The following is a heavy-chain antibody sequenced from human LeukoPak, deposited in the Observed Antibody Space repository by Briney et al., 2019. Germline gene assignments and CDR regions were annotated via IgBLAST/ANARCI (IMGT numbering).Heavy chain of an antibody. CDR2: IIGNTAT. J-gene: IGHJ4*02. V-gene: IGHV3-23*01. CDR1: GFPFDTNA. D-gene: IGHD5-18*01. CDR3: AKDWIQFNRVFDCFDS. Sequence: PGGSLRLSCAASGFPFDTNAMSWVRQAPGEGREWVAIIGNTATFYADSVTGRFTISRDNSKNTVNLQMNRLRVEYTAIYHCAKDWIQFNRVFDCFDSWGQGTLVTVSS.